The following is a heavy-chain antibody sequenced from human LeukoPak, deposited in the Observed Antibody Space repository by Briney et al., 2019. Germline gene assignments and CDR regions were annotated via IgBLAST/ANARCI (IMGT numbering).Heavy chain of an antibody. V-gene: IGHV3-7*01. CDR2: IKQDGSEK. D-gene: IGHD6-13*01. J-gene: IGHJ4*02. CDR1: GSTFSSYW. CDR3: ARVWVRIAAAGTLDY. Sequence: GGSLRLSCAASGSTFSSYWMSWVRQAPGKGLEWVANIKQDGSEKYYVDSVKGRFTISRDNAKNSLYLQMNSLRAEDTAVYYCARVWVRIAAAGTLDYWGQGTLVTVSS.